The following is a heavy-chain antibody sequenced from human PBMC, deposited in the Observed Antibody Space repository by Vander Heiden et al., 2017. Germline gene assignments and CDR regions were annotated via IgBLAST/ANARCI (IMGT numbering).Heavy chain of an antibody. J-gene: IGHJ3*02. CDR2: IFDSVST. CDR1: GDSVISGGYY. V-gene: IGHV4-31*03. D-gene: IGHD4-17*01. CDR3: ARTILTTVIAPENALDI. Sequence: QAQLQESGPGLVKPSQTLSLPCTVSGDSVISGGYYWHWIRQHPGKGPEWIGYIFDSVSTYYNPAHKSRITISVDASQNQFSLKLTSVTAADTAVYYCARTILTTVIAPENALDIWGQGTMVTVSS.